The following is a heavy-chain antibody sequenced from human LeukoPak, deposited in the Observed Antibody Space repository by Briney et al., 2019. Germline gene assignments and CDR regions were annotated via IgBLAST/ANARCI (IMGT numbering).Heavy chain of an antibody. V-gene: IGHV4-39*01. CDR2: IYYNGRT. CDR3: ARITDRTIFGEIMHGFDI. D-gene: IGHD3-3*01. J-gene: IGHJ3*02. Sequence: SETLSLTCTVSGDSINNNNYYWGWIRQPPGKGLEWIVNIYYNGRTYYSPSLKSRGTISVDTSNNQFSLKLSSVTAADTAVYYCARITDRTIFGEIMHGFDIWGQGTPVTVSS. CDR1: GDSINNNNYY.